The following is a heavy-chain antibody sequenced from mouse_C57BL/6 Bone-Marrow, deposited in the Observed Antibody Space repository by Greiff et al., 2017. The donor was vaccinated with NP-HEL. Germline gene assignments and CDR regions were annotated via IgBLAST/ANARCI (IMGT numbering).Heavy chain of an antibody. V-gene: IGHV2-9*01. CDR2: IWGGGST. J-gene: IGHJ1*03. CDR1: GFSLTSYG. Sequence: VQLVESGPGLVAPSQSLSITCTVSGFSLTSYGVDWVRQPPGKGLEWLGVIWGGGSTHYNSALMSRLSISKDNYKSQVFLKMNSLQTDDTAMYYCAKHATVVATSYWYFDVWGTGTTVTVSS. D-gene: IGHD1-1*01. CDR3: AKHATVVATSYWYFDV.